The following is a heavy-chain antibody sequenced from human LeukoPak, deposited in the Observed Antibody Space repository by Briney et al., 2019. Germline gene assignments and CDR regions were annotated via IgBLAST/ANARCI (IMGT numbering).Heavy chain of an antibody. Sequence: GGSLRLSCAASGFTFSDHYMDWVRQAPGKGLEWVGRTRNNSKSYTTEYAASVKGRFTISRDDSKNSLYLQMNSLKTEDTAVYYCARASAITMVRGVISYYYYMDVWGKGTTLSVSS. D-gene: IGHD3-10*01. V-gene: IGHV3-72*01. J-gene: IGHJ6*03. CDR3: ARASAITMVRGVISYYYYMDV. CDR2: TRNNSKSYTT. CDR1: GFTFSDHY.